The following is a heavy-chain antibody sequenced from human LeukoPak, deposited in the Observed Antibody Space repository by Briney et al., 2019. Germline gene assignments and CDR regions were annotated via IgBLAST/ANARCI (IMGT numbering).Heavy chain of an antibody. CDR3: ARDKEYYDSSGYYYRGLDY. Sequence: ASVKVSCKASGYTFTNYGITWVRQAPGQGLEWMGWISGYQGSTKYAQKLQGRVTMTTDTSTSTAYMELRSLRSDDTAVYYCARDKEYYDSSGYYYRGLDYWGQGTLVTVSS. D-gene: IGHD3-22*01. CDR1: GYTFTNYG. CDR2: ISGYQGST. J-gene: IGHJ4*02. V-gene: IGHV1-18*01.